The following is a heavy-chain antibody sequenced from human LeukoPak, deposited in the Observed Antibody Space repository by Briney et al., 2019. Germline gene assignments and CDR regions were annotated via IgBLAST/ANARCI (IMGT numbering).Heavy chain of an antibody. V-gene: IGHV3-43*01. CDR3: AKGFRPRYYYDSSRRAFDI. D-gene: IGHD3-22*01. CDR2: ISWDGGST. Sequence: QPGGSLRLSCAASGFTFDDYTMHWVRQAPGKGLEWVSLISWDGGSTYYADSVKGRFTISRDNSKNSLYLQMNSLRTEDTALYYCAKGFRPRYYYDSSRRAFDIWGQGTMVTVSS. J-gene: IGHJ3*02. CDR1: GFTFDDYT.